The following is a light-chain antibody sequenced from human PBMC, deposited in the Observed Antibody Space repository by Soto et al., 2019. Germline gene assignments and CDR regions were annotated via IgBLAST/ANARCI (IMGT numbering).Light chain of an antibody. CDR3: QSYDISLSGSNV. J-gene: IGLJ1*01. CDR1: SSNIGAGYD. V-gene: IGLV1-40*01. CDR2: GNS. Sequence: QSVLTQPPSVSGAPGQRVTISCTGSSSNIGAGYDVHWYQQLPGTAPKLLIYGNSIRPSGIPDRFSGSKSGTSASLAITGLQAEDEADYYCQSYDISLSGSNVCGPGTKVTVL.